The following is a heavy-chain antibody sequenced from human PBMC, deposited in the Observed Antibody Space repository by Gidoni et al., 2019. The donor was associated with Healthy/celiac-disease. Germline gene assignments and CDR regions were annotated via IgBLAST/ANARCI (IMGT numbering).Heavy chain of an antibody. Sequence: QVQLVESGGGLVKPGGSLRLSCAASGFTFSDYYMSWIRQAPGKGLEWVSYISSSSSYTNYADSVKGRFTISRDNAKNSLYLQMNSLRAEDTAVYYCASNGLVGYFDYWGQGTLVTVSS. CDR3: ASNGLVGYFDY. D-gene: IGHD1-26*01. CDR1: GFTFSDYY. V-gene: IGHV3-11*06. J-gene: IGHJ4*02. CDR2: ISSSSSYT.